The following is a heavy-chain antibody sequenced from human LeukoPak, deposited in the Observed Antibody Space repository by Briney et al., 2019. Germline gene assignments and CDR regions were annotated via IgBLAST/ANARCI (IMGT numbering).Heavy chain of an antibody. CDR2: IYYSGST. J-gene: IGHJ6*03. Sequence: SETLSLTCTVSGGSISSSSYYWGWIRQPPGKGLEWIGSIYYSGSTYYNPSLKSRVTISVDTSKNQFSLKLSSVTAADTAVYYCARRKELANYYYYMDVWGKGTTVTVSS. V-gene: IGHV4-39*01. CDR3: ARRKELANYYYYMDV. CDR1: GGSISSSSYY. D-gene: IGHD6-13*01.